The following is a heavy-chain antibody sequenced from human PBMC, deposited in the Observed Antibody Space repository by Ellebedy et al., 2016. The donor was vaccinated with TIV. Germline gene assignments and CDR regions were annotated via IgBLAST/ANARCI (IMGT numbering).Heavy chain of an antibody. J-gene: IGHJ1*01. D-gene: IGHD1-1*01. V-gene: IGHV4-38-2*02. CDR2: ISHRGDT. CDR3: ARVQTGIFIED. Sequence: GSLRLSCTASGFSFGDYAMIWVRQAPGKRLEWIGSISHRGDTTYNPSLKSRLNLSLDTSKNQLSLNLTSMTAADTALYYCARVQTGIFIEDWGQGTLVTVSS. CDR1: GFSFGDYA.